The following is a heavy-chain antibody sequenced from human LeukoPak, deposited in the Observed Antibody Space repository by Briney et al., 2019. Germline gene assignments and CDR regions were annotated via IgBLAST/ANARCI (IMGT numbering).Heavy chain of an antibody. CDR3: ARGRFGVVTLGYTDV. CDR2: ISSSSSFI. CDR1: GFTLMTYS. J-gene: IGHJ6*03. D-gene: IGHD3-3*01. V-gene: IGHV3-21*01. Sequence: GGSLRLSCAASGFTLMTYSMHWVRQAPGMGLEWVSSISSSSSFIYYAESLKGRFTISRDNAKNSLYLQMNSLRAEDTAVYYCARGRFGVVTLGYTDVWGKGTTVSVSS.